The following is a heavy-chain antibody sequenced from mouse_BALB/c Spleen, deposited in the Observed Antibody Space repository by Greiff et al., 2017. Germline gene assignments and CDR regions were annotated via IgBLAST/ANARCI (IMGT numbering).Heavy chain of an antibody. CDR1: GFSLTSYG. CDR2: IWAGGST. J-gene: IGHJ4*01. V-gene: IGHV2-9*02. CDR3: ARTSGDYYAMDY. Sequence: QVQLKQSGPGLVAPSQSLSITCTVSGFSLTSYGVHWVRQPPGKGLEWLGVIWAGGSTYYNSALMSRLSISKDNSKSQVFLKMNSLQTDDTAMYYCARTSGDYYAMDYWGQGTSVTVSS. D-gene: IGHD3-3*01.